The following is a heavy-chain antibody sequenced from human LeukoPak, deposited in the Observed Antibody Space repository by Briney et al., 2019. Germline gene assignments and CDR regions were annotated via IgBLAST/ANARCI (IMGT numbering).Heavy chain of an antibody. J-gene: IGHJ4*02. Sequence: TPSETLSLTCAVSGGSISDYYWNWIRQPPGKGLEWIGYIYSSGSTNYNPSFKSRLTISVDTSRNHFSLKLNSVTAADTAVYYCATFFTTWYFFDSWGQGTLVTVSS. CDR3: ATFFTTWYFFDS. CDR1: GGSISDYY. D-gene: IGHD1-14*01. V-gene: IGHV4-59*12. CDR2: IYSSGST.